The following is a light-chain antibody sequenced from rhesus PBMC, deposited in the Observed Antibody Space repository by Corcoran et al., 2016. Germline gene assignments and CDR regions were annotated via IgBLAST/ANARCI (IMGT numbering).Light chain of an antibody. CDR3: LQGYSTPYS. CDR1: QGISDY. V-gene: IGKV1-36*02. Sequence: DIQMTQSPSSLSASVGDRVTITCRASQGISDYLSWYQKKPGKASKRLIYAASSLESGVPSRFSGSGSGTEFTLTISSLQPEDFAAYYCLQGYSTPYSFGQGTKVEIK. J-gene: IGKJ2*01. CDR2: AAS.